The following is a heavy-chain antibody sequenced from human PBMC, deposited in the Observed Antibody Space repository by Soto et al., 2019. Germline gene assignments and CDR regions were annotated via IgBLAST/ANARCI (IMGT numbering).Heavy chain of an antibody. D-gene: IGHD1-7*01. J-gene: IGHJ6*02. CDR1: GGSFSGYY. CDR2: INHSGST. CDR3: ARALNPLANWNYELPYYYYYGMDV. V-gene: IGHV4-34*01. Sequence: SETLSLTCAVYGGSFSGYYWSWIRQPPGKGLEWIGEINHSGSTNYNPSLKSRVTISVDTSKNQFSLKLSSVTAADTAVYYCARALNPLANWNYELPYYYYYGMDVWGQGTTVTVSS.